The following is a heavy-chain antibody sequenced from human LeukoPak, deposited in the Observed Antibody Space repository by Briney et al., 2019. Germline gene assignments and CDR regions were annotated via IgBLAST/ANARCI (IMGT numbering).Heavy chain of an antibody. CDR3: ARGYDSSGYVYYYYYMDV. CDR2: IYHSGNT. J-gene: IGHJ6*03. V-gene: IGHV4-38-2*02. Sequence: SETLSLTCTVSGYSISSGYYWGWIRQPPGKGLEWIGTIYHSGNTYYNPSLASRVIILVDTSKNQFSLKLNSVTAADTAVYYCARGYDSSGYVYYYYYMDVWGKGTTVTVSS. D-gene: IGHD3-22*01. CDR1: GYSISSGYY.